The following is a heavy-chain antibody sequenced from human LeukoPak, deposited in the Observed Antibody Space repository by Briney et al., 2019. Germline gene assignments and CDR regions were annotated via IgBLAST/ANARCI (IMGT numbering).Heavy chain of an antibody. V-gene: IGHV1-69*04. CDR3: ARDSNHYYDRSGYSPDAFDI. J-gene: IGHJ3*02. Sequence: SVNVSCKASGGTFSSYAISWVRQAPGQGLEWMGRIIPILGVANYAQKFQGTVTITADKSPSTAYMELSSLRSEDTAVSDCARDSNHYYDRSGYSPDAFDIWGQGTMVTVSS. CDR2: IIPILGVA. CDR1: GGTFSSYA. D-gene: IGHD3-22*01.